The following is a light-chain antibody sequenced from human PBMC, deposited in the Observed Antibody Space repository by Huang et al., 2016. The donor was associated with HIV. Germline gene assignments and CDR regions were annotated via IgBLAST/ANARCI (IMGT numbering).Light chain of an antibody. CDR1: QSISSY. Sequence: DIQMTQSPSSLSASVGDRVTITSRASQSISSYLNWYQQKPGKAPKLLIYAASSLQSGVPSMFSGSGSWTDFTLTISILQPEDFATYYCQQSYSTPVTFGQGTKLEIK. CDR3: QQSYSTPVT. CDR2: AAS. J-gene: IGKJ2*01. V-gene: IGKV1-39*01.